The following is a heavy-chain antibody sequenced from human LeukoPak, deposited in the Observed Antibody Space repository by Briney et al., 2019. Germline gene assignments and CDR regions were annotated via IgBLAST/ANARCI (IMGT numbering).Heavy chain of an antibody. V-gene: IGHV3-48*03. Sequence: GGSLRLSCEASGFSFSTSRMNWVRQAPGKGLEWVAYINPAGTPIHYADSAGGRFTISRDNAKNSLFLQMDGLRAEDTAVYYCARARGYSESGGYPVFDLWGQGALVTVSS. CDR1: GFSFSTSR. CDR3: ARARGYSESGGYPVFDL. CDR2: INPAGTPI. D-gene: IGHD3-22*01. J-gene: IGHJ1*01.